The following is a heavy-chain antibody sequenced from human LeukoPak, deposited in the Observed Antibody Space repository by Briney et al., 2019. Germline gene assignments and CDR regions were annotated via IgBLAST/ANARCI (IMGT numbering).Heavy chain of an antibody. D-gene: IGHD2-2*01. CDR2: ISYDGSNK. CDR1: GLTFSSYG. CDR3: AKGPLRYCSSTSCLMRANWFDP. V-gene: IGHV3-30*18. Sequence: PGGSLRLSCAASGLTFSSYGMHWVRQAPGKGLEWVAVISYDGSNKYYADSVKGRFTISRDNSKNTLYLQMNSLRAEDTAVYYCAKGPLRYCSSTSCLMRANWFDPWGQGTLVTVSS. J-gene: IGHJ5*02.